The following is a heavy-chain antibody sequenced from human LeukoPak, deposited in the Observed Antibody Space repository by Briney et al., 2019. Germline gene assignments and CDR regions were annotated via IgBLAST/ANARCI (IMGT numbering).Heavy chain of an antibody. Sequence: SETLSLTCTVSGGSISSGDYCWSWIRQPPGKGLEWIGYIYYSGSTYYNPSLKSRVTISVDTSKNQFSLKLSSVTAADTAVYYCAGLVPEEWLTQYNWFDPWGQGTLVTVSS. CDR1: GGSISSGDYC. D-gene: IGHD3-3*01. J-gene: IGHJ5*02. CDR2: IYYSGST. V-gene: IGHV4-30-4*08. CDR3: AGLVPEEWLTQYNWFDP.